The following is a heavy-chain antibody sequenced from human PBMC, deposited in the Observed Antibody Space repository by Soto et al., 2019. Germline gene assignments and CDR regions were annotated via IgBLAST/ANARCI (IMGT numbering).Heavy chain of an antibody. V-gene: IGHV6-1*01. D-gene: IGHD5-12*01. Sequence: QSQTLSLTCAISGDSVSSNSAAWNWIRQSPSRGLEWLGRTYYRSKWYNDYAVSVKSRITINPVTSKNQFSVQLNSVTPEDTAVYYCARGPSGYDSHWFDPWGQGTLVTVSS. CDR2: TYYRSKWYN. CDR1: GDSVSSNSAA. J-gene: IGHJ5*02. CDR3: ARGPSGYDSHWFDP.